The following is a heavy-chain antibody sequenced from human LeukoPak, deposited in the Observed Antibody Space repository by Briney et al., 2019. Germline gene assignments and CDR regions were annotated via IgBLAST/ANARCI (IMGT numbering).Heavy chain of an antibody. J-gene: IGHJ4*02. D-gene: IGHD5-24*01. CDR1: GYSFTDYF. CDR3: ARDRERWLQSPLDY. V-gene: IGHV1-2*02. CDR2: INPNSGGT. Sequence: ASVKVSCKASGYSFTDYFIHWVRQAPGQGLEWMGWINPNSGGTNYAQKFQGRVTMTRDTSISTAYMELSRLRSDDTAVYYCARDRERWLQSPLDYWGQGTLVTVSS.